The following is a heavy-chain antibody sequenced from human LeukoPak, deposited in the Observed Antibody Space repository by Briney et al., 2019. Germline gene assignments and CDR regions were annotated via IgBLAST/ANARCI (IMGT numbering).Heavy chain of an antibody. V-gene: IGHV4-34*01. Sequence: PSETLSLTCAVYGGSFSGYYWSWIRQPPGKGLEWIGEINHSGSTNYNPSLKSRVTISVDTSKNQFSLKLSSVTAADTAVYYCARIKPLAGYCSSTSCYLSRYYFDYWGQGTLVTVSS. CDR3: ARIKPLAGYCSSTSCYLSRYYFDY. D-gene: IGHD2-2*01. CDR1: GGSFSGYY. J-gene: IGHJ4*02. CDR2: INHSGST.